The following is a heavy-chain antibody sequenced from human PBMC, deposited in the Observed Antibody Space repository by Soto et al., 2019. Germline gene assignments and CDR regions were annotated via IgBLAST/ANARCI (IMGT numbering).Heavy chain of an antibody. CDR2: IDPSDSYT. CDR3: ARGTPRLLWFGELPSDYDYYGMDV. D-gene: IGHD3-10*01. V-gene: IGHV5-10-1*01. Sequence: GESLKISCKGSGYSFTSYWISWVRQMPGKGLEWMGRIDPSDSYTNYSPSFQGHVTISADKSISTAYLQWSSLKASDTAMYYWARGTPRLLWFGELPSDYDYYGMDVWGQGTTVTVSS. CDR1: GYSFTSYW. J-gene: IGHJ6*02.